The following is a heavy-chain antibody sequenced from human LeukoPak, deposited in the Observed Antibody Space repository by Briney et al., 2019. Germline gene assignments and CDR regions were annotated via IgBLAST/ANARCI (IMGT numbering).Heavy chain of an antibody. D-gene: IGHD6-13*01. Sequence: GGSLRLSCAASGFTFSSYWMSWVRQAPGKGLEWVAVISYDGSNKYYADSVKGRFTISRDNSKNTLYLEMNSLRAEDTAVYYCAKDLRSSSWFGGFDYWGQGTLVTVSS. J-gene: IGHJ4*02. V-gene: IGHV3-30*18. CDR3: AKDLRSSSWFGGFDY. CDR2: ISYDGSNK. CDR1: GFTFSSYW.